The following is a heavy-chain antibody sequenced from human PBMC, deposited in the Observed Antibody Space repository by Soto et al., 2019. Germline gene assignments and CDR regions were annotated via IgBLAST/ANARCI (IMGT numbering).Heavy chain of an antibody. CDR2: IISRSDI. D-gene: IGHD2-2*02. Sequence: XGSLRLSCVGSGVTFSTYSINWVRQAPGKGLEWVSSIISRSDIYYADSVKGRFTISRDNAKNSVSLQMNSLRAEDTAVYYCAREYTAWPLAYGLDVWGQGTTVTVSS. J-gene: IGHJ6*02. CDR3: AREYTAWPLAYGLDV. CDR1: GVTFSTYS. V-gene: IGHV3-21*01.